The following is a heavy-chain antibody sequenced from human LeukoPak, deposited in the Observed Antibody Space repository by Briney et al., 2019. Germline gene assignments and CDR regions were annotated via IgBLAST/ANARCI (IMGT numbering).Heavy chain of an antibody. J-gene: IGHJ6*02. V-gene: IGHV3-21*01. Sequence: GGSLRLSCAASGFTVSSNYMSWVRQAPGKGLEWVSSISSSSSYIYYADSVKGRFTISRDNAKNSLYLQMNSLRAEDTAVYYCARVFPAAMAQYYYYGMDVWGQGTTVTVSS. CDR3: ARVFPAAMAQYYYYGMDV. CDR2: ISSSSSYI. D-gene: IGHD5-18*01. CDR1: GFTVSSNY.